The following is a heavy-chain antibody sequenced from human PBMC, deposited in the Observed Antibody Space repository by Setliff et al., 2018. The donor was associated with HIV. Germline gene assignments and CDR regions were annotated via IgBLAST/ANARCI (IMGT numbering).Heavy chain of an antibody. CDR3: ARGEHFWSGYYPGPSYDY. CDR1: GFTFSSYW. J-gene: IGHJ4*02. V-gene: IGHV3-74*01. CDR2: INSDGSST. Sequence: LRLSCAASGFTFSSYWMHWVRQAPGKGLVWVSRINSDGSSTSYADSVKGRFTISRDNAKNTLYLQMNSLRAEDTAVYYCARGEHFWSGYYPGPSYDYWGQGTLVTVSS. D-gene: IGHD3-3*02.